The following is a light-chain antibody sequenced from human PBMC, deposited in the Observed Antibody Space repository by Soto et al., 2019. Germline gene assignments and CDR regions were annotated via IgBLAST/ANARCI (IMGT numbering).Light chain of an antibody. CDR2: AAS. Sequence: DIQMSQSPSSLSPSVRDRITITCRASQSITSYLNWYQHKPGKAPKLLIYAASSLQSGVPSTFSGSGSGTDFSLTISSLQPEDFATYYCQQSYSTPWTFGQGTKVDIK. CDR3: QQSYSTPWT. V-gene: IGKV1-39*01. CDR1: QSITSY. J-gene: IGKJ1*01.